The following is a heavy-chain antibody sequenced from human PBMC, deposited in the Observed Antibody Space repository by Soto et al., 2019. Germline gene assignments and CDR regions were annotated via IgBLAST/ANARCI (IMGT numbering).Heavy chain of an antibody. D-gene: IGHD5-12*01. CDR1: GFTFSSYW. CDR2: INSDGSST. V-gene: IGHV3-74*01. J-gene: IGHJ6*03. CDR3: ARGPDVTTIYYYYMDV. Sequence: PGGSLRLSCAASGFTFSSYWMHWVRQAPGKGLVWVSRINSDGSSTSYADSVKGRFTISRDNAKNTLYLQMNSLRAEDTAVYYCARGPDVTTIYYYYMDVWGKGTTVTVSS.